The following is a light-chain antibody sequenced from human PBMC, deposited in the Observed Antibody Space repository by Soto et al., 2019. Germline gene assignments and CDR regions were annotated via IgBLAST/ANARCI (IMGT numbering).Light chain of an antibody. V-gene: IGLV2-8*01. J-gene: IGLJ1*01. CDR1: SSDVGGYNY. CDR2: EVN. CDR3: SSYAGSNNYV. Sequence: QSALTQPPSASGSPGQSVTISCTGTSSDVGGYNYVSWYQQHPGKAPKLIIYEVNKRPSGVPDRFSGSKSGNTASLTVSGLEAEDEDDYYCSSYAGSNNYVFGTGTKLTVL.